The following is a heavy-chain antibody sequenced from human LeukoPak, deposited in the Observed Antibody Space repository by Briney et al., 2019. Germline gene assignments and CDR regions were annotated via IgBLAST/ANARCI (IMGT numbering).Heavy chain of an antibody. D-gene: IGHD3-22*01. CDR3: ARDLNYDSSGYPGN. CDR2: ISSSSSYI. V-gene: IGHV3-21*01. CDR1: GFTFSSYS. Sequence: GGSLRLSCAASGFTFSSYSMNWVRHAPGQGLEWVSSISSSSSYIYYADSLKGRFTISRDNAKNSLYLQMNSLRAEDTAVYYCARDLNYDSSGYPGNWGQGTLVTVSS. J-gene: IGHJ4*02.